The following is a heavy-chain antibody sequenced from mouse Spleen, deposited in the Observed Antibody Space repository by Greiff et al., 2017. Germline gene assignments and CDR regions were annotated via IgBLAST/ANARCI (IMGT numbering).Heavy chain of an antibody. V-gene: IGHV1-82*01. J-gene: IGHJ1*01. CDR3: ARKVGTYWYFDV. CDR2: IYPGDGDT. Sequence: QVQLQQSGPELVKPGASVKISCKASGYAFSSSWMNWVKQRPGKGLEWIGRIYPGDGDTNYNGKFKGKATLTADKSSSTAYMQLSSLTSEDSAVYFCARKVGTYWYFDVWGAGTTVTVSS. D-gene: IGHD1-1*02. CDR1: GYAFSSSW.